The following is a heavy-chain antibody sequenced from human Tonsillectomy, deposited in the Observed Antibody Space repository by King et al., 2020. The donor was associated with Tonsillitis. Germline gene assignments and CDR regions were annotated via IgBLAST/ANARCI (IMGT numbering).Heavy chain of an antibody. CDR1: GFSLNNARMG. D-gene: IGHD2-2*01. Sequence: TLKESGPVLVKPTETLTLTCTVSGFSLNNARMGVSWIRQPPGKALEWLAHIFSNDEKSYSTSLKNRLTISKDTSKSNVVLTMTNMDPVDTATYYCARTRVYHLSSFKRHYQYSMDVWGQGTTVTVSS. CDR2: IFSNDEK. J-gene: IGHJ6*02. V-gene: IGHV2-26*01. CDR3: ARTRVYHLSSFKRHYQYSMDV.